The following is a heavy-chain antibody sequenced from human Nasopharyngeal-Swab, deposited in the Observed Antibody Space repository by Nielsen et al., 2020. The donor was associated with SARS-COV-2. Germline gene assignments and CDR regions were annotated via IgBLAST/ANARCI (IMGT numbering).Heavy chain of an antibody. CDR2: IIPIFGTA. J-gene: IGHJ6*03. CDR1: GGTFSSYA. Sequence: SVKVSCKASGGTFSSYAISWVRQAPGQGLEWMGGIIPIFGTANYAQKFQGRVTLTADESTSTAYMELSSLRSEDTAVYYCAIMTTVTSYLFYYYYYMDVWGKGTTVTVSS. V-gene: IGHV1-69*13. CDR3: AIMTTVTSYLFYYYYYMDV. D-gene: IGHD4-11*01.